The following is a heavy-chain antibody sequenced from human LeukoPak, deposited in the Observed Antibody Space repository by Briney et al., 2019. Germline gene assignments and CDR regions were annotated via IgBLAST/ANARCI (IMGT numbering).Heavy chain of an antibody. Sequence: PGGSLRLSCAASEFTFNSFTMNWVRQAPGKGPEWISHIDGGSSTIDYVDSVKGRFTISRDNAKKLLYLQMNSLRAEDTAVYYCVRDRAYAFDFWGQGTMVTVSS. J-gene: IGHJ3*01. CDR3: VRDRAYAFDF. V-gene: IGHV3-48*04. CDR1: EFTFNSFT. D-gene: IGHD2-21*01. CDR2: IDGGSSTI.